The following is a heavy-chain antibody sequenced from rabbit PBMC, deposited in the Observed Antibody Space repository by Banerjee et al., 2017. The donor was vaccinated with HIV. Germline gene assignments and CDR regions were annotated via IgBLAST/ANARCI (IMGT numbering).Heavy chain of an antibody. Sequence: QEQLEESGGDLVKPEGSLTLTCKASGLDFSNSYWICWVRQAPGKGLEWIACIYTGDGNTYYARWAKGRFTISKTSSTTVTLQMTSLTAADTAAYFCARGYGGGTGYVAAYYYGMDLWGQGTLVTVS. CDR1: GLDFSNSYW. D-gene: IGHD4-2*01. CDR3: ARGYGGGTGYVAAYYYGMDL. J-gene: IGHJ6*01. V-gene: IGHV1S45*01. CDR2: IYTGDGNT.